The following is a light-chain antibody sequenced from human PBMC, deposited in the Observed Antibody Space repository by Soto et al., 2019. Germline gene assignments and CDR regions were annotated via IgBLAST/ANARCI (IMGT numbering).Light chain of an antibody. J-gene: IGKJ4*01. Sequence: IQLTQSPSSLSASVGDRVTITCRASQGISSYLAWYQQKPGKAPKLLIYAASTLQSGVPSRFSGSGSGTDFTLAISSLQPEDFATYYCQQLNSYPSALTFGGGTKVEIK. CDR1: QGISSY. CDR3: QQLNSYPSALT. CDR2: AAS. V-gene: IGKV1-9*01.